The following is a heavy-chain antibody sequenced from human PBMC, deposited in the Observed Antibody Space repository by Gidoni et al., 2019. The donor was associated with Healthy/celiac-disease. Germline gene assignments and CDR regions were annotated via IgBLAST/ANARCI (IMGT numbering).Heavy chain of an antibody. CDR1: GYTFTRYG. CDR2: IIAYNGNT. Sequence: QVQLVQSGAAVKKPGASVKGSCKASGYTFTRYGISWIRQAPGQGLEWMGWIIAYNGNTNYAQKLQGRVTMTTDTSTSTAYMELRSLRSDDTAVYYCARDQEPSITVTVCFYYSYYGMDVWGQGTTVTVS. D-gene: IGHD1-20*01. V-gene: IGHV1-18*01. CDR3: ARDQEPSITVTVCFYYSYYGMDV. J-gene: IGHJ6*02.